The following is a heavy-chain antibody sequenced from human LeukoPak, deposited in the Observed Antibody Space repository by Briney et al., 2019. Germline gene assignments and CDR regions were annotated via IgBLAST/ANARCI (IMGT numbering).Heavy chain of an antibody. J-gene: IGHJ4*02. CDR1: GGTFSSYA. CDR3: ARGGMIVVVNPDLGFDY. D-gene: IGHD3-22*01. CDR2: IIPILGIA. V-gene: IGHV1-69*04. Sequence: SVKVSCKASGGTFSSYAISWVRQAPGQGLEWMGRIIPILGIANYAQKFQGRVTITTDESTSTAYMELSSLRSEDTAVYYCARGGMIVVVNPDLGFDYWGQGTLVTVSS.